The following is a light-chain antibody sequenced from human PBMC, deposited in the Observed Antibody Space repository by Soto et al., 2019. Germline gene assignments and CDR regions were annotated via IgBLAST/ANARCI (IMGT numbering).Light chain of an antibody. V-gene: IGKV3-20*01. Sequence: ETVLTQSPGTLSLSPGERATLSCRASQSVSSSNLAWYQQKPGQAPRLLIYGSSSRATGISDRFSGSGSGTDFTLTISKLEPEDFAVYYCQQYGSSWTFGQGTKVEIK. CDR3: QQYGSSWT. CDR1: QSVSSSN. J-gene: IGKJ1*01. CDR2: GSS.